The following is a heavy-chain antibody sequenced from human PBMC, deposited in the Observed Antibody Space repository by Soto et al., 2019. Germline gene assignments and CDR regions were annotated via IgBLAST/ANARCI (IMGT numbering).Heavy chain of an antibody. V-gene: IGHV4-39*01. J-gene: IGHJ5*02. CDR1: GGSISSRNYY. CDR3: ARLNDVVSWFDP. CDR2: FSYTGGT. Sequence: SETLSLTCTVSGGSISSRNYYWGWIRQPPGKGLEWIGSFSYTGGTHYNPSLKSRVTISVDTSKNQFSLKLSSVTAADTAVYYCARLNDVVSWFDPWGQGTLVTVSS. D-gene: IGHD2-15*01.